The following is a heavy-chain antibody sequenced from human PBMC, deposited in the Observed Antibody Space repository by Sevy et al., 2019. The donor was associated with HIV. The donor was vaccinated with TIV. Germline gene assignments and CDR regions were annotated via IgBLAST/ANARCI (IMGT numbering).Heavy chain of an antibody. Sequence: SETLSLTCTVSGGSVSSGSYYWSWIRQPPGKGLEWIGYIYYSGSTNYNPSLKSRVTISVDTSKNQFSLKLSSVTAADTAVYYCARDRKVRYCSSTSCFYYYYYGMDVWGQGTTVTVSS. J-gene: IGHJ6*02. V-gene: IGHV4-61*01. D-gene: IGHD2-2*01. CDR3: ARDRKVRYCSSTSCFYYYYYGMDV. CDR2: IYYSGST. CDR1: GGSVSSGSYY.